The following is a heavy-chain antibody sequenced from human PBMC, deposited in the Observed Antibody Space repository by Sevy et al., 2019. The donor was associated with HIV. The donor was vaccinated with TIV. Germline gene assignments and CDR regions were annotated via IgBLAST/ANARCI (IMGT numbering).Heavy chain of an antibody. CDR3: ARGAQYCSGGSCYPIAPAGMDV. CDR1: GYTFTSYG. Sequence: ASVKVSCKASGYTFTSYGISWVRQAPGQGLEWMGWISAYNGNTNYAQKLQGRVTMTTDTSTSKAYMELRSLRSDDTAVYYCARGAQYCSGGSCYPIAPAGMDVWGQGTTVTVSS. V-gene: IGHV1-18*01. J-gene: IGHJ6*02. D-gene: IGHD2-15*01. CDR2: ISAYNGNT.